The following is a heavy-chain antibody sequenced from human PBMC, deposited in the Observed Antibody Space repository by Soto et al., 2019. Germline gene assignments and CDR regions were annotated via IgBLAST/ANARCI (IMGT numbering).Heavy chain of an antibody. V-gene: IGHV3-30*18. D-gene: IGHD3-3*01. CDR1: GFTFSSYG. CDR3: AKGGEWLLYVDYYYYGMDV. Sequence: QVQLVESGGGVVQPGRSLRLSCAASGFTFSSYGMHWVRQAPGKGLEWVAVISYDGSNKYYADSVKGRFTISRDNSKNPLYLQMNSLRAEDTAVYYCAKGGEWLLYVDYYYYGMDVWGQGTTVTVSS. CDR2: ISYDGSNK. J-gene: IGHJ6*02.